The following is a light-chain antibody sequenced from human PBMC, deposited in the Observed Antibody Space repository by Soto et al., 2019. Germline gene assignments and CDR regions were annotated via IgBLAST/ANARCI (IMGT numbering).Light chain of an antibody. Sequence: EIVLTQSPATLSISPGERATLSCRASQSVSSYLAWYQQKPGQAPRLLIYDASNRATGIPARFSGSGSGTDFTLTISSLEPEDFAVYYCQQRETFGQGTKVDIK. CDR1: QSVSSY. J-gene: IGKJ1*01. CDR2: DAS. V-gene: IGKV3-11*01. CDR3: QQRET.